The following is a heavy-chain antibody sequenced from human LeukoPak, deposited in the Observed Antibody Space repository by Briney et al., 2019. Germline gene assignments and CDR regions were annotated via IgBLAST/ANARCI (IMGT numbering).Heavy chain of an antibody. CDR2: ISSSSSYI. Sequence: PGGSLRLSCAASGFTFSSYSMNWVRQAPGKGLEWVSSISSSSSYIYYADSVKGRFTISRDNAKNSLYLQMNSLRAEDTAVYYCAREESSTGITGTKRFDYWGQGTLVTVSS. CDR1: GFTFSSYS. J-gene: IGHJ4*02. V-gene: IGHV3-21*01. D-gene: IGHD1-20*01. CDR3: AREESSTGITGTKRFDY.